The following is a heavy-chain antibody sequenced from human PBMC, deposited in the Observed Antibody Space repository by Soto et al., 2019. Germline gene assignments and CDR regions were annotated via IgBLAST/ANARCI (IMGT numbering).Heavy chain of an antibody. J-gene: IGHJ4*02. D-gene: IGHD3-3*01. V-gene: IGHV3-30*18. Sequence: GGSLRLSCAASGFTFSSYGMHWVLQAPGKGLEWVAVISYDGSNKYYADSVKGRFTISRDNSKNTLYLQMNSLRAEDTAVYYCAKDTLRFLEWLSSDYFDYWGQGTLVTVSS. CDR1: GFTFSSYG. CDR2: ISYDGSNK. CDR3: AKDTLRFLEWLSSDYFDY.